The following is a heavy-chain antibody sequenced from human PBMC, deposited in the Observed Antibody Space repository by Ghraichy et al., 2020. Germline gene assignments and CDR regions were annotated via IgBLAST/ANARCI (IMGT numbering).Heavy chain of an antibody. D-gene: IGHD3-22*01. V-gene: IGHV3-30*18. CDR3: ANERERSGYYSFRGDYYGMDV. CDR1: GFTFRSYG. Sequence: GGSLRLSCAASGFTFRSYGMHWVRQAPGKGLEWVAVISYDGSNKDYGDSVKGRFTISRDNSKNTLYLQLNSLRAEDTAVYYCANERERSGYYSFRGDYYGMDVWGQGTTVTVSS. J-gene: IGHJ6*02. CDR2: ISYDGSNK.